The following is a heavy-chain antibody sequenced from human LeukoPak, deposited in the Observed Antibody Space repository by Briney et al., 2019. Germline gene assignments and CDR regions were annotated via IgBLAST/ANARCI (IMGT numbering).Heavy chain of an antibody. CDR1: GFTFDDYA. J-gene: IGHJ3*02. V-gene: IGHV3-9*01. CDR2: ISWNSGSI. Sequence: QPGGSLRLSCAASGFTFDDYAMHWVRQAPGKGLEWVSGISWNSGSIGYADSVKGRFTISRDNAKNSLYLQMNSLRAEDTAVYYCASLQADVVVVAATFNAFDIWGQGTMVTVSS. CDR3: ASLQADVVVVAATFNAFDI. D-gene: IGHD2-15*01.